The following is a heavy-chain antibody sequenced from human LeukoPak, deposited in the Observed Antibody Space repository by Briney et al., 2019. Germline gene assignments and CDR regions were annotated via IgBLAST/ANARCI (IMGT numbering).Heavy chain of an antibody. D-gene: IGHD5-18*01. CDR1: GFTFSSYA. V-gene: IGHV3-30*04. CDR2: ISYDGSNK. J-gene: IGHJ4*02. CDR3: ARGSHSAMVFWYFDY. Sequence: GGSLRLSCAVSGFTFSSYAMHWVRRAPGKGLEWVAVISYDGSNKYYADSVKGRFTISRDNSKNTLYLQMNSLRAEDTAVYYCARGSHSAMVFWYFDYWGQGTLVTVSS.